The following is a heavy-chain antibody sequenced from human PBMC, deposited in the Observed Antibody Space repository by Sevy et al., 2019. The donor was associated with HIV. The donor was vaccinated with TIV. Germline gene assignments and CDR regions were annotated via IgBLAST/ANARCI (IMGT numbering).Heavy chain of an antibody. CDR2: INTNTGNP. J-gene: IGHJ4*02. V-gene: IGHV7-4-1*02. CDR3: ARDHEGSSGWYVHFDY. CDR1: GYTFTTYA. Sequence: ASVKVSCKASGYTFTTYAMSWVRQAPGQGLEWLGWINTNTGNPTYAQGFTGRFVFSLDISVSTAYLQISSLKAEDTAVYYCARDHEGSSGWYVHFDYWGQGTLVTVSS. D-gene: IGHD6-19*01.